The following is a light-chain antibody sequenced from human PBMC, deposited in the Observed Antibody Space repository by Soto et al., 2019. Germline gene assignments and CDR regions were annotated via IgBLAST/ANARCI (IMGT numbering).Light chain of an antibody. CDR3: QQYGLSPIT. V-gene: IGKV3-20*01. Sequence: GALSLNTRERVTLSCRASQSVTTRLAWYQHKPGQAPRLLMSGASSRASGVPVRFSGSGSGTDFTLTISRLEPEDFALYYCQQYGLSPITFG. CDR1: QSVTTR. J-gene: IGKJ5*01. CDR2: GAS.